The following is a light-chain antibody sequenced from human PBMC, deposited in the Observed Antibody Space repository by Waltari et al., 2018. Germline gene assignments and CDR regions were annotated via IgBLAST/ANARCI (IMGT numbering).Light chain of an antibody. CDR2: DVS. CDR3: SSYTSSSTGVV. CDR1: SSDVGGYNY. Sequence: QSALTQPASVSGSPGQSITISCTGTSSDVGGYNYVSWYQQHPGKAPKLMIYDVSNRPSGVSNRFSRSKSGNTASLTISGLQAEDEADYYCSSYTSSSTGVVFGGGTKLTVL. V-gene: IGLV2-14*01. J-gene: IGLJ2*01.